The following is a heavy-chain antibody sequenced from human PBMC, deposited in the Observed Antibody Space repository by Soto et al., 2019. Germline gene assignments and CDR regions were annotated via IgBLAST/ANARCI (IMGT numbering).Heavy chain of an antibody. Sequence: ASVKVSCKASGYTFTGYYMHWVRQAPGQGLEWMGWINPNSGGTNYAQKFQGRVTMTRDTSISTAYMELSRLRSDDTAIYYCAKDSYNDFWPRHYYHVDYWAQGTQVTFSS. V-gene: IGHV1-2*02. D-gene: IGHD3-3*01. CDR3: AKDSYNDFWPRHYYHVDY. J-gene: IGHJ4*02. CDR1: GYTFTGYY. CDR2: INPNSGGT.